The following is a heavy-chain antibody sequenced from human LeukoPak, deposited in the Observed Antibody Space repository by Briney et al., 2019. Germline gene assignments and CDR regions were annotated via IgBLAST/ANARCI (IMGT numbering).Heavy chain of an antibody. CDR3: AKDFGRSGSYYTPTYYFDY. D-gene: IGHD1-26*01. J-gene: IGHJ4*02. Sequence: GGSLRLSCAASGFTFSSYAMSWVRQAPGMGLEWVSAISGSGGSTYYADSVKGRFTISRDNSKNTLYLQMNSLRAEDTAVYYCAKDFGRSGSYYTPTYYFDYWGQGTLVTVSS. V-gene: IGHV3-23*01. CDR2: ISGSGGST. CDR1: GFTFSSYA.